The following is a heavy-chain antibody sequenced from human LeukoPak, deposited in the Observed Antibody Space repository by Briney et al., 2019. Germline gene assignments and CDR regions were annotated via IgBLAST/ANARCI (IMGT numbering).Heavy chain of an antibody. J-gene: IGHJ4*02. D-gene: IGHD6-13*01. CDR2: ISSDGSDK. CDR1: GFTFSSYG. CDR3: AKDRDVGAAGYYFGY. Sequence: GRSLRLSCAASGFTFSSYGMHWVRQAPGKGLEWVAVISSDGSDKYHADSVKGRFTISRDNSKNTLYLQMNSLRAEDTAVYYCAKDRDVGAAGYYFGYWGQGTLLTVSA. V-gene: IGHV3-30*18.